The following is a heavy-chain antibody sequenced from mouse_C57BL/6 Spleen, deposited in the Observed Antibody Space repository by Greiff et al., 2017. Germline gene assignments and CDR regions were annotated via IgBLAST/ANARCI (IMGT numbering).Heavy chain of an antibody. CDR1: GFTFSDYY. D-gene: IGHD2-4*01. Sequence: EVHLVESGGGLVQPGGSLKLSCAASGFTFSDYYMYWVRQTPEKRLEWVAYISNGGGSTYYPDTVKGRFTISRDNAKNTLYLQRSRLKSEDTAMYYCARGGNDFDVWFAYWGQGTLVTVSA. J-gene: IGHJ3*01. V-gene: IGHV5-12*01. CDR3: ARGGNDFDVWFAY. CDR2: ISNGGGST.